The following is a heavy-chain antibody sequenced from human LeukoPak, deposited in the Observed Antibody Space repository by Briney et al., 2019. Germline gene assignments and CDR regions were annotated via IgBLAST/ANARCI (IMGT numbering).Heavy chain of an antibody. V-gene: IGHV1-18*01. D-gene: IGHD6-6*01. Sequence: ASVKVSCKASGYTFTSYGISWVRQAPGQGLEWMGWISAYNGNRNYAQKLQGRVTMTTDTSTSTASMELRSLRSDATAVYYRARDPPGRPYSSSSYGWGQGTLVTVSS. J-gene: IGHJ4*02. CDR2: ISAYNGNR. CDR3: ARDPPGRPYSSSSYG. CDR1: GYTFTSYG.